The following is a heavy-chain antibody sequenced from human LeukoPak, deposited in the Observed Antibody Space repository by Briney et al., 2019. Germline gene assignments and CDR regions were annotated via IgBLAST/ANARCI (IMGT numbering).Heavy chain of an antibody. J-gene: IGHJ4*02. CDR2: ISSSSSYI. CDR3: ARGGLYGDYDY. V-gene: IGHV3-21*01. Sequence: KSGGSLRLSCAASGFTFSSYSMTWVRQAPGKGLEWVSSISSSSSYICYADSVKGRFTISRDNAKNSLYLQMNSLRAEDTAVYYCARGGLYGDYDYWGQGTLVTVSS. D-gene: IGHD4-17*01. CDR1: GFTFSSYS.